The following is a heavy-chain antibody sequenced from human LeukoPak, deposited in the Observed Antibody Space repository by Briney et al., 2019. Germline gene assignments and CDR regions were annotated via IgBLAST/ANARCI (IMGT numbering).Heavy chain of an antibody. V-gene: IGHV1-69*01. Sequence: SVKVSCKASGGTFSRYAINWVRQAPGQGLEWMGGIIPIFGTTYYAQKFQVGVTITADESTSTAYMELSSLRSDDTAVYYCARDLGGELPNFDYWGQATLVTVSS. D-gene: IGHD1-26*01. CDR2: IIPIFGTT. CDR3: ARDLGGELPNFDY. J-gene: IGHJ4*02. CDR1: GGTFSRYA.